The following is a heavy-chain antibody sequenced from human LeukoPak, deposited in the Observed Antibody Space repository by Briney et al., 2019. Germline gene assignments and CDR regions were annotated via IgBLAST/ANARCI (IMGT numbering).Heavy chain of an antibody. CDR3: AAGSYGLDY. CDR2: VNPRSGGT. V-gene: IGHV1-2*02. Sequence: ASVKVSCKPSGYTFTAYYIHWIRQAPGQGFEWMGWVNPRSGGTNYAQKFQGRVTMTRDTSISTAYMELSTLRSDDTAVYYCAAGSYGLDYWGQGTLVTVSS. CDR1: GYTFTAYY. J-gene: IGHJ4*02. D-gene: IGHD5-18*01.